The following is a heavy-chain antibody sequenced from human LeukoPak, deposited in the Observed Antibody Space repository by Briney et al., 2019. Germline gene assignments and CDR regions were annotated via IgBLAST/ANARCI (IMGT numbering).Heavy chain of an antibody. CDR2: ISYDGRNQ. D-gene: IGHD6-13*01. J-gene: IGHJ4*02. V-gene: IGHV3-30*18. CDR1: GFTFSNYG. CDR3: GKIGYSSSWQWIDY. Sequence: GGSLRLSCAASGFTFSNYGMHWVRQVPGKGLEWVAVISYDGRNQYYADSVKGRFTISRDNSKNTLSLQMNSLTAEDTAMYYCGKIGYSSSWQWIDYWGQGTLVTVSS.